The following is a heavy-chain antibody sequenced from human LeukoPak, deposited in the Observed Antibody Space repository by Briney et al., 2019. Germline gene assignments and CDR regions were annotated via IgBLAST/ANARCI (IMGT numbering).Heavy chain of an antibody. J-gene: IGHJ3*02. CDR3: ARPGYYDFWSGLLGAFDI. D-gene: IGHD3-3*01. Sequence: GESLKISCKGSGYSFTSYWIGWVRQMPGKGLEWMGIIYPGDSDTRYSPSFQGQVTISADKSISTAYLQWSSLKASDTAMYYCARPGYYDFWSGLLGAFDIWGQGTMVTVSS. CDR2: IYPGDSDT. CDR1: GYSFTSYW. V-gene: IGHV5-51*01.